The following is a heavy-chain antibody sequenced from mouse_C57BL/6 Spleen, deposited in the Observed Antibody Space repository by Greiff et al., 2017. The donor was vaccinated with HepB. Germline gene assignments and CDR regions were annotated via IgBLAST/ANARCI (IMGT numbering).Heavy chain of an antibody. CDR3: ARKAYYYGSSYDWYFDV. J-gene: IGHJ1*03. CDR2: IYPGSGST. D-gene: IGHD1-1*01. V-gene: IGHV1-55*01. CDR1: GYTFTSYW. Sequence: VQLKESGAELVKPGASVKMSCKASGYTFTSYWITWVKQRPGQGLEWIGDIYPGSGSTNYNEKFKSKATLTVDTSSSTAYMQLSSLTSEDSAVYYCARKAYYYGSSYDWYFDVWGTGTTVTVSS.